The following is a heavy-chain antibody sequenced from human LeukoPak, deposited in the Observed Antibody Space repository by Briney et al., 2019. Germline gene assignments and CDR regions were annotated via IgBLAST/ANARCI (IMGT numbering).Heavy chain of an antibody. D-gene: IGHD2-15*01. CDR3: ATFLGSGGYFDY. J-gene: IGHJ4*02. Sequence: SETLSLTCTVSGGSISSSSYYWGWTRQPPGKGLEWIGSIYYSGSTYYNLSLKSRVTISIDTSKNQFSLKVNSVSAADTAVYYCATFLGSGGYFDYWGQGTLVTVSS. CDR2: IYYSGST. CDR1: GGSISSSSYY. V-gene: IGHV4-39*07.